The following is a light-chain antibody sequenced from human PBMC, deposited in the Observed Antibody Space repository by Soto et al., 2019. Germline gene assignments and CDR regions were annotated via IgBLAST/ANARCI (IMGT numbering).Light chain of an antibody. CDR1: SGYSSYP. Sequence: QPVLTQSPSASASLGASVKFTCTLSSGYSSYPIAWHQQQPEKGPRYLMKLNSDGSHYKGDGIPDRFSGYSSGAERYLTISSLQSEDEADYYCQTWGTGIVVFGGGTKVTVL. CDR2: LNSDGSH. J-gene: IGLJ2*01. CDR3: QTWGTGIVV. V-gene: IGLV4-69*01.